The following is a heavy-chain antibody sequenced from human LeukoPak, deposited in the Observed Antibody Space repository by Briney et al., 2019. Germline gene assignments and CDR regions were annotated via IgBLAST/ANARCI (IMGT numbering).Heavy chain of an antibody. J-gene: IGHJ4*02. CDR3: ARVGNLEAWYFDY. CDR1: GGSISSGSYY. CDR2: IYTSGST. D-gene: IGHD1-1*01. V-gene: IGHV4-61*02. Sequence: SETLSLTCTVSGGSISSGSYYWSWIRQPAGKGLEWIGRIYTSGSTNYNPSLKSRVTISVDTSKNQFSLKLSSVTAADTAVYYCARVGNLEAWYFDYWGQGTLVTVSS.